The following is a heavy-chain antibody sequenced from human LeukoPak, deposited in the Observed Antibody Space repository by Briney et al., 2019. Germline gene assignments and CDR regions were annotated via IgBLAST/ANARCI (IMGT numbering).Heavy chain of an antibody. V-gene: IGHV1-2*02. CDR3: ARDPLVKWFGEATIDY. CDR2: INPNSGGT. D-gene: IGHD3-10*01. Sequence: SVKVSCKASGYTLTGYYMHWVRQAPGKGPEWMGWINPNSGGTNYAQKFQGRVTMTRDTSISTAYMELSRLRSDDTAVYYCARDPLVKWFGEATIDYWGQGTLVTVSS. CDR1: GYTLTGYY. J-gene: IGHJ4*02.